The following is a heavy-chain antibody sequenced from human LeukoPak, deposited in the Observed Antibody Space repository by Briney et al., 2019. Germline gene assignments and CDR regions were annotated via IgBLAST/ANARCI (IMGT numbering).Heavy chain of an antibody. Sequence: SQTLSLTCAISGDTVSSNSADWNWIRHSPSRGLEWLVRTYYRSKWYNDYAVSVKSRITINPDTYKNQLSLQLNTVTPEDPGVYYCARVARTIFGVGMDVWGKGTTVTVSS. D-gene: IGHD3-3*01. V-gene: IGHV6-1*01. CDR2: TYYRSKWYN. CDR1: GDTVSSNSAD. J-gene: IGHJ6*01. CDR3: ARVARTIFGVGMDV.